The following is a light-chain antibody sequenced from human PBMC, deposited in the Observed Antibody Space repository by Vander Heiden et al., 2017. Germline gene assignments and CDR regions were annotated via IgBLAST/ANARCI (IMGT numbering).Light chain of an antibody. Sequence: QSVLTQPPSVSGAPGQRVTISCTGSSSNIGAGYDVHWYQQCPGTAPKLLIYGNSNRPSGVPDRFSGSKSGTSASLAITGLQAEDEADYYCQAYDSSLSWVFGGGTKLTVL. CDR1: SSNIGAGYD. CDR2: GNS. CDR3: QAYDSSLSWV. V-gene: IGLV1-40*01. J-gene: IGLJ3*02.